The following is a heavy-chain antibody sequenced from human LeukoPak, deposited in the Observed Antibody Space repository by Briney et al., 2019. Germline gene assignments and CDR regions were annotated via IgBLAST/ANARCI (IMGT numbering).Heavy chain of an antibody. J-gene: IGHJ4*02. CDR2: ISYDGSNK. CDR1: GFTFSSYA. Sequence: PGGSLRLSCAASGFTFSSYAMHWVRQAPGKGLEWVAVISYDGSNKYYADSVKGRFTISRDNSKNTLYLQMSSLRAEDTAVYYCASIWFRAAAGKDHRFDYWGQGTLVTVSS. D-gene: IGHD6-13*01. CDR3: ASIWFRAAAGKDHRFDY. V-gene: IGHV3-30-3*01.